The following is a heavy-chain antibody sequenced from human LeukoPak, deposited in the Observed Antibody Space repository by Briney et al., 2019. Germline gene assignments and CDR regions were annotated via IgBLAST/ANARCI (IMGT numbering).Heavy chain of an antibody. J-gene: IGHJ3*02. Sequence: GGSLRLSCAASGFTFSNYYMSWVRQAPGKGLEWVANIKQDGSERFYGDSVKGRFTISRDNAKNSLYLQMNSLRAEDTAVYYCARDTDDFQGLDIWGQGTRVTVSS. V-gene: IGHV3-7*03. CDR2: IKQDGSER. D-gene: IGHD3-3*01. CDR1: GFTFSNYY. CDR3: ARDTDDFQGLDI.